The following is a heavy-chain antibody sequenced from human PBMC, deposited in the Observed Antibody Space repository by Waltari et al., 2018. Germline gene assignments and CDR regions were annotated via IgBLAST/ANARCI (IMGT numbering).Heavy chain of an antibody. CDR3: ACEGAVAGYGDSFGS. V-gene: IGHV5-51*01. D-gene: IGHD6-19*01. CDR2: LYPGDSDI. J-gene: IGHJ5*01. CDR1: GDSFEYYW. Sequence: EVRLEQSGAAVKKPGETAKISCRGSGDSFEYYWIAWVRQMPGKGLEWMGILYPGDSDIRYSPSFQDQVTISADKSISTTYLQWTSLKASDSAIYYCACEGAVAGYGDSFGSWGQGTLVTVSS.